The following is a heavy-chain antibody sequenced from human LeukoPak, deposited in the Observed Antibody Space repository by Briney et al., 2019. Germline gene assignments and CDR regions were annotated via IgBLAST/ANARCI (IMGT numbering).Heavy chain of an antibody. CDR2: IKSKTDGGTT. Sequence: GGSLRLSFAASGFTFSNAWMSWVRQAPGKGLEWVGRIKSKTDGGTTDYAAPVKGRFTISRDDSKNTLYLQMNSLKTEDTAVYYCTTDLPISPAAGYWGQGTLVTVSS. CDR3: TTDLPISPAAGY. CDR1: GFTFSNAW. J-gene: IGHJ4*02. V-gene: IGHV3-15*01. D-gene: IGHD2-2*01.